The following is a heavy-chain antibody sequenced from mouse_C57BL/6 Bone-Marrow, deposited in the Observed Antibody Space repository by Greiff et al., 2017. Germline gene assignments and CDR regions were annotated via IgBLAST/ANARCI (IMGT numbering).Heavy chain of an antibody. Sequence: VQLQESGAELVRPGASVTLSCKASGYTFTDYEMHWVKQTPVHGLEWIGAIDPETGGTAYNQKFKGKAILTADNSSSTAYMELRSLTSEDSAVYYCTRAIYYGSSLDYWGQGTTRTVSS. V-gene: IGHV1-15*01. D-gene: IGHD1-1*01. CDR1: GYTFTDYE. CDR2: IDPETGGT. J-gene: IGHJ2*01. CDR3: TRAIYYGSSLDY.